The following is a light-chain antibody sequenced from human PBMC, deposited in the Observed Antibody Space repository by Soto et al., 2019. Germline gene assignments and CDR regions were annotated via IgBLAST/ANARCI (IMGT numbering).Light chain of an antibody. CDR3: QQYESFPYT. CDR1: QPIGTC. V-gene: IGKV1-5*01. J-gene: IGKJ2*01. CDR2: VAS. Sequence: DIQMTQSPSPLSASVGDRVTFTCRASQPIGTCLAWYLQKPGKAPKLLIYVASDLEPGVPSRFAGSGSGTDFTLTISSLHPDDVATYYCQQYESFPYTFGRGTKLDVK.